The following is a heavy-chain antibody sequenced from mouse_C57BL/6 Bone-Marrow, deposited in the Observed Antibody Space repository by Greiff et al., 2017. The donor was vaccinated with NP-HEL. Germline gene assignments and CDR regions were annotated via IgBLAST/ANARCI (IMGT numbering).Heavy chain of an antibody. J-gene: IGHJ2*01. CDR2: LYPGDGDT. CDR3: ARDLNCFDY. CDR1: GYAFSSYW. V-gene: IGHV1-80*01. Sequence: VQLQQSGAELVKPGASVKISCKASGYAFSSYWMNWVKPRPGKGLEWIGQLYPGDGDTNYNGKFKGKATLTAAKSSSTAYMQLSSLTSEDSAVYFGARDLNCFDYWGQGTTLTVSS.